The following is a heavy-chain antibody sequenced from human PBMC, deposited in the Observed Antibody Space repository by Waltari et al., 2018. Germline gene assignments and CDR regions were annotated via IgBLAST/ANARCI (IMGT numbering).Heavy chain of an antibody. Sequence: QVQLQESGPGLVKPSETLSLTCAVSGYSVTDNYYWSWIRQPPGKGLEWIGSIYLSGTQHYTPSLNSRVTSSVDMAKNQFSLRLRSVTAADTAVYYWAGSPFISGYDGYDIVWFDSWGQGTLATVSS. J-gene: IGHJ5*01. CDR2: IYLSGTQ. V-gene: IGHV4-38-2*01. CDR3: AGSPFISGYDGYDIVWFDS. CDR1: GYSVTDNYY. D-gene: IGHD5-12*01.